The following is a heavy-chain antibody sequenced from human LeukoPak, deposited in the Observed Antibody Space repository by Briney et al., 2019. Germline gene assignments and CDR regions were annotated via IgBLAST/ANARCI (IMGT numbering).Heavy chain of an antibody. CDR2: IISIFGTA. V-gene: IGHV1-69*01. CDR1: GGTFSSYA. D-gene: IGHD6-13*01. Sequence: SVKVSCKASGGTFSSYAISWVRQAPGQGLEWMGGIISIFGTANYAQKSQGRVTMTADESTSTAYMELSSLRSEDTAVYYCARSSGGSSWYFSDYYYYMDVWGKGTTVTVSS. CDR3: ARSSGGSSWYFSDYYYYMDV. J-gene: IGHJ6*03.